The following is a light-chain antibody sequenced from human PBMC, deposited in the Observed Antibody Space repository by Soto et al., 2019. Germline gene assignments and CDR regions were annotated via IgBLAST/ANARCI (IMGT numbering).Light chain of an antibody. J-gene: IGKJ4*01. CDR1: QSVSSY. V-gene: IGKV3-11*01. CDR3: QQRSNWPLT. CDR2: DAS. Sequence: EIVLTQSPATLSLSPGERATISCRASQSVSSYLAWYQQKPGQAPRLLIYDASNRATGIPARFSGSGSGTDFTLTSSSLEPEDFAVYYCQQRSNWPLTFGGGTKVEIK.